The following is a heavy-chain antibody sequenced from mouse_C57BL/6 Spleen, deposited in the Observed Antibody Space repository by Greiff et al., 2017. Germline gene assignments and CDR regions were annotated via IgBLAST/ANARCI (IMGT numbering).Heavy chain of an antibody. J-gene: IGHJ3*01. CDR3: ARGDGTGTFAY. Sequence: VQLKQSGPELVKPGASVKISCKASGSSFPGSSLPWVNQSPGHILDWIGDIYPYNGVSSYNKKFKGKATLTVDKSSSTAYMELRSLTSEDSAVYYCARGDGTGTFAYWGQGTLVTVSA. CDR2: IYPYNGVS. V-gene: IGHV1-31*01. CDR1: GSSFPGSS. D-gene: IGHD4-1*01.